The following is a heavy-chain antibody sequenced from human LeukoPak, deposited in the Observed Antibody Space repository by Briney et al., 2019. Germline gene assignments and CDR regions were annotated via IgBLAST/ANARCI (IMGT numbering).Heavy chain of an antibody. Sequence: GGSLRLSCAASGFTVSSNYMSRVRQAPGKGLEWVSVIYSGGSTSYADSVKGRFTISRHNSKNTLYLQMNSLRADDTAVYYCARGLTSPYWYFDLWGRGTLVTVSS. D-gene: IGHD3-9*01. CDR3: ARGLTSPYWYFDL. J-gene: IGHJ2*01. CDR1: GFTVSSNY. V-gene: IGHV3-53*04. CDR2: IYSGGST.